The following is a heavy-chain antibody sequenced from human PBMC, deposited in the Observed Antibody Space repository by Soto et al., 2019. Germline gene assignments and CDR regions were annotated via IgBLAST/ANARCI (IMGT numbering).Heavy chain of an antibody. CDR1: GYTFTSYY. J-gene: IGHJ6*02. D-gene: IGHD5-18*01. Sequence: ASVKVSCKASGYTFTSYYIHWVRQAPGQGLEWMGIFNPTGDTASYAQKLQGRVTMTRDTSTGTAYMELGSLRSEDTAVYYCARRGRIVDTGIGYYYYHAMGVWGQGTTVTVSS. V-gene: IGHV1-46*01. CDR2: FNPTGDTA. CDR3: ARRGRIVDTGIGYYYYHAMGV.